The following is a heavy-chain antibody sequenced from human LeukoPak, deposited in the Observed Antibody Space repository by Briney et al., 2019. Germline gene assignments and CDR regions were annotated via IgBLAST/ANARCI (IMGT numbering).Heavy chain of an antibody. D-gene: IGHD3-10*01. CDR1: GGSFSGYY. V-gene: IGHV4-34*01. CDR3: ASPYGSGSYLF. Sequence: PSETLSLTCAVYGGSFSGYYWSWIRQPPGKGLEWIGEINHSGSTNYNPSLKSRVTISVDTSKNQFSLKLSSVTAADTAVYYCASPYGSGSYLFWGQGTLVTVSS. J-gene: IGHJ4*02. CDR2: INHSGST.